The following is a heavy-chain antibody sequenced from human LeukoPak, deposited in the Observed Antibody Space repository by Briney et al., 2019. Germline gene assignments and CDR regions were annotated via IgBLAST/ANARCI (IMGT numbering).Heavy chain of an antibody. V-gene: IGHV4-31*03. CDR2: IYYSGST. J-gene: IGHJ6*02. CDR3: ASQAFCSSTSCPFHYYYGMDV. CDR1: GGSISSGGYY. D-gene: IGHD2-2*01. Sequence: ASETLSLTCTVSGGSISSGGYYWSWIRQHPGKGLEWIGYIYYSGSTYYNPSLKSRVTISVDTSKNQFSLKLSSVTAADTAVYYCASQAFCSSTSCPFHYYYGMDVWGQGTTVTVSS.